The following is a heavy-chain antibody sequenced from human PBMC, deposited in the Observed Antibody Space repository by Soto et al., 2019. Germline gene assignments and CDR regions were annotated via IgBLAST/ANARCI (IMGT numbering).Heavy chain of an antibody. J-gene: IGHJ4*02. CDR3: AREFKFPRWELLRYFDY. V-gene: IGHV4-4*07. CDR1: DRAKSSYY. Sequence: SESLTGTSTVSDRAKSSYYGGWIRQPAGKGLEWIGRIYTSGSTNYNPSLKSRVTMSVDTSKNQFSLKLSSVTAADTAVYYCAREFKFPRWELLRYFDYRGPETLFRASS. D-gene: IGHD1-26*01. CDR2: IYTSGST.